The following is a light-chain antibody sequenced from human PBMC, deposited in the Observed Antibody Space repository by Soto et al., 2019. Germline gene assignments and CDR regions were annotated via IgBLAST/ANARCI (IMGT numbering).Light chain of an antibody. V-gene: IGKV4-1*01. CDR2: WAS. Sequence: IVMTQSPASLAVSLGERATINCKSRQSVLYGSKNQNYLAWYQQKPGQPPKLLIYWASTRESGVPDRFSGSGSGTDFTLTISSLQAEDVAVYYCQQYYTTPFTFGQGTRLEIK. CDR3: QQYYTTPFT. J-gene: IGKJ2*01. CDR1: QSVLYGSKNQNY.